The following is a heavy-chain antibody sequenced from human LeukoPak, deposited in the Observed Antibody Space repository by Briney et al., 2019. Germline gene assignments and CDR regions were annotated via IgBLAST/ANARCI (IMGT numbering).Heavy chain of an antibody. CDR3: TRGDNT. CDR1: GGSISSGSSY. J-gene: IGHJ5*02. Sequence: ASQTLSLTCTVSGGSISSGSSYWSWIRQPAGKGLEWIGRIYTSGNTYYKPSLQSRVTISVDTAKNQFSLKLSSVTAADTAVYYCTRGDNTWGQGTLVTVSS. CDR2: IYTSGNT. D-gene: IGHD2/OR15-2a*01. V-gene: IGHV4-61*02.